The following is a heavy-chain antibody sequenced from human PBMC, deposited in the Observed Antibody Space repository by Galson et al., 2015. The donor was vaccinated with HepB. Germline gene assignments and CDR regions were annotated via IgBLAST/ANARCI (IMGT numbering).Heavy chain of an antibody. J-gene: IGHJ6*02. CDR1: GYSFTSYW. Sequence: SGAEVKKPGESLRISCKGSGYSFTSYWISWVRQMPGKGLEWMGRIDPSDSYTNYSPSLQGHVTISADKFISTAYLQWSSLKASDTAMYYCARLVSYDSRLGEDYYYYGMDVWGQGTTVTVSS. CDR2: IDPSDSYT. V-gene: IGHV5-10-1*01. CDR3: ARLVSYDSRLGEDYYYYGMDV. D-gene: IGHD3-22*01.